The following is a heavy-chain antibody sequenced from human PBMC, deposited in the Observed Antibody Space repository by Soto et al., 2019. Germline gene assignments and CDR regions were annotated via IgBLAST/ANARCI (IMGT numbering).Heavy chain of an antibody. CDR1: GGTFSSYA. Sequence: SVKVSCKASGGTFSSYAISWVRQAPGQGLEWMGGIIPIFGTANYAQKFQGRVTITADESTSTAYMELSSLRAEDTAVYYCARDSPILVYDFWSGYPLDYWGQGTLVTVSS. CDR2: IIPIFGTA. V-gene: IGHV1-69*13. D-gene: IGHD3-3*01. CDR3: ARDSPILVYDFWSGYPLDY. J-gene: IGHJ4*02.